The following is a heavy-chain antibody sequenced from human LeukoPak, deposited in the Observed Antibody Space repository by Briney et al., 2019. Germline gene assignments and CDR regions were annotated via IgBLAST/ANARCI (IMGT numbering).Heavy chain of an antibody. CDR2: IRYDGSNK. J-gene: IGHJ4*02. CDR1: GFTCSSYG. CDR3: AKARTGLDY. V-gene: IGHV3-30*02. D-gene: IGHD1-1*01. Sequence: PGGSLRLSCAASGFTCSSYGMHWVRQAPGKGLEWGAFIRYDGSNKYYADSVKGRFTISRDNSKNTLYLQMNSLSAEDTAVYYCAKARTGLDYWGQGTLVTASS.